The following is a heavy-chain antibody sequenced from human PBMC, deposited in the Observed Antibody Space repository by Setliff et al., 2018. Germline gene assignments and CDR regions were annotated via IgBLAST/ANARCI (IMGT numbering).Heavy chain of an antibody. D-gene: IGHD6-19*01. Sequence: GGSLRLSCGASGFTFSSHWMTWVRQAPGKEVVWVSSINADGTITNYADSVKGRFIVSRDNSKNTVFLQMNDLRVEDTAVYYCVTDPPNSGWSFDCWGQGTPVTVSS. CDR1: GFTFSSHW. CDR2: INADGTIT. V-gene: IGHV3-74*01. J-gene: IGHJ5*01. CDR3: VTDPPNSGWSFDC.